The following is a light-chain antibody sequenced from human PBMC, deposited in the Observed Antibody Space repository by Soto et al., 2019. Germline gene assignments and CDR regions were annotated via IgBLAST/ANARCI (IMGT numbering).Light chain of an antibody. V-gene: IGKV3-20*01. CDR3: QQYGSSPWT. CDR2: GAS. J-gene: IGKJ1*01. CDR1: QSIRSS. Sequence: EIVLTRSPGTRSLSPEDRATLSCIASQSIRSSLAWYQQKHGQAPRLLIYGASSRATGIPDRFSGSGYGTDFNLTISRLETEDFAVYYCQQYGSSPWTFGQGTKVDIK.